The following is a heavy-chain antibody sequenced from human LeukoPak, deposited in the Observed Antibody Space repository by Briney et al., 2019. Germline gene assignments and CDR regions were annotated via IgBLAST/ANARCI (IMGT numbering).Heavy chain of an antibody. Sequence: SGTLSLTCTVSGGSISSSSHYWGWIRQPPGKGLEWIGSIYYSGSTYYNPSLKSRVTISVDTSKNQFSLKLSSVTAADTAVYYCARGWLGYYDSSGYPYFDYWGQGTLVTVSS. CDR2: IYYSGST. D-gene: IGHD3-22*01. J-gene: IGHJ4*02. V-gene: IGHV4-39*01. CDR1: GGSISSSSHY. CDR3: ARGWLGYYDSSGYPYFDY.